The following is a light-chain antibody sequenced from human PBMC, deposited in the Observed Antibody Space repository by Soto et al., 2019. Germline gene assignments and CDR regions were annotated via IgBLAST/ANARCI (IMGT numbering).Light chain of an antibody. CDR3: QQHSNWPPSIT. V-gene: IGKV3-11*01. CDR2: DAS. Sequence: EIVLTQSPATLSLSPGAIATLAFRASQSVSSYLAWYQQKPGQAPRLLIYDASNRATGIPARFSGSGSGTDSTLTISSLAPEDFAVYYCQQHSNWPPSITVGQGTRLEIK. CDR1: QSVSSY. J-gene: IGKJ5*01.